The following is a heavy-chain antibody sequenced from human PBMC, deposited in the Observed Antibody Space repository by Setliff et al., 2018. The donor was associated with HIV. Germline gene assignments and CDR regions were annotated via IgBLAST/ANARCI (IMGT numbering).Heavy chain of an antibody. CDR2: IYTSGST. V-gene: IGHV4-4*07. Sequence: SSETLSLTCTVSGGSISSYYWNWIRQPADKELEWIGRIYTSGSTNYNPSLKSRVTMSVDTSKNQFSLKLSSVTAADTAVYYCARGSFGDYEGSAEYLQHWGQGTLVTVSS. J-gene: IGHJ1*01. CDR3: ARGSFGDYEGSAEYLQH. CDR1: GGSISSYY. D-gene: IGHD3-16*01.